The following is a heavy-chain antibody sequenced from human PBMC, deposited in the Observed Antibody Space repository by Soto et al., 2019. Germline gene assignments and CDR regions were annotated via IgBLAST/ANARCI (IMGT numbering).Heavy chain of an antibody. CDR3: ARHSMVRGVIITLRPFDY. J-gene: IGHJ4*02. CDR2: INHSGST. D-gene: IGHD3-10*01. V-gene: IGHV4-34*01. CDR1: GGSFSGYY. Sequence: PSETLSLTCAVYGGSFSGYYWSWIRQPPGKGLEWIGEINHSGSTNYNPSLKSRVTISVDTSKNQFSLKLSSVTAADTAVYYCARHSMVRGVIITLRPFDYWGQGTLVTVSS.